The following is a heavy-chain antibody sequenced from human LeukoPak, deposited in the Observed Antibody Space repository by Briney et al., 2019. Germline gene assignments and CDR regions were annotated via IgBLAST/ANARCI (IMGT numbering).Heavy chain of an antibody. V-gene: IGHV1-2*06. D-gene: IGHD3-10*01. Sequence: GASVKVSCKASGYTFTGYHIHWVRQAPGQGLEWVGRINPNSGGTNYAQKFQGRVIMTRDTSIRTAYMELRRLRSDDTATYYCAKDHGFIGSNWFDPWGQGTLVTVSS. CDR2: INPNSGGT. J-gene: IGHJ5*02. CDR1: GYTFTGYH. CDR3: AKDHGFIGSNWFDP.